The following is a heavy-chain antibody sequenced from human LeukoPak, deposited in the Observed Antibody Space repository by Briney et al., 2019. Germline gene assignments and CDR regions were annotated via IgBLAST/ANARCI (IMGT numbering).Heavy chain of an antibody. CDR1: GFTFTAYT. CDR3: ARGYSYGTVY. V-gene: IGHV3-21*01. Sequence: PGGSLRLSCAASGFTFTAYTINWVRQAPGKGLEWVSYISGSTTDIYYADSVKGRFTISRDNAKRSVYLQMNSLGVEDTAVYYCARGYSYGTVYWGQGTLVTVSS. D-gene: IGHD5-18*01. J-gene: IGHJ4*02. CDR2: ISGSTTDI.